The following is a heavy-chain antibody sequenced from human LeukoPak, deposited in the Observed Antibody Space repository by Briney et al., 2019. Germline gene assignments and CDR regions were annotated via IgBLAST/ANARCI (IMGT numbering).Heavy chain of an antibody. D-gene: IGHD2-2*01. CDR3: ARDPQGHSFFDCSSTSYYPFDY. CDR2: IWYDGSNK. CDR1: GFTFSSYG. Sequence: HPGGSLRLSCAASGFTFSSYGMHWVRQAPGKGLEWVAVIWYDGSNKYYADSVKGRFTISRDNSKNTLYLQMNSLRAEDTAVYYCARDPQGHSFFDCSSTSYYPFDYWGQGTLVTVSS. V-gene: IGHV3-33*01. J-gene: IGHJ4*02.